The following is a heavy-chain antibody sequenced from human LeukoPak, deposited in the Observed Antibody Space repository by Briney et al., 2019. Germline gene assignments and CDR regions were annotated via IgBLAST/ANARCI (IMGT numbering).Heavy chain of an antibody. CDR2: IRYDESKE. D-gene: IGHD1-26*01. Sequence: PGGSLRLSCAASGVTFSSYGMHWVRQAPGKGLEWVAFIRYDESKEYNDDSVKGRFSISRDKSKNTLYLQMNSLRLEDTAVYHCAKDYLVEAQRVYYFDYWGQGTLVTVSS. V-gene: IGHV3-30*02. CDR3: AKDYLVEAQRVYYFDY. J-gene: IGHJ4*02. CDR1: GVTFSSYG.